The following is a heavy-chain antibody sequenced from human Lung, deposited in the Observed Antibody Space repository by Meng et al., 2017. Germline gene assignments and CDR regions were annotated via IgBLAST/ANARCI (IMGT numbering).Heavy chain of an antibody. CDR3: ARGRVVVAATPSDY. CDR2: ISSSSA. CDR1: GFTFSSSS. D-gene: IGHD2-15*01. J-gene: IGHJ4*02. Sequence: EVQLVEAGGGLVKPGGCRRRSCAASGFTFSSSSMNWVRQAPGKGLEWVSSISSSSAYADSVKGRFTISRDNAKNSLYLQMNSLRAEDTAVYYCARGRVVVAATPSDYWGQGTLVTVSS. V-gene: IGHV3-21*01.